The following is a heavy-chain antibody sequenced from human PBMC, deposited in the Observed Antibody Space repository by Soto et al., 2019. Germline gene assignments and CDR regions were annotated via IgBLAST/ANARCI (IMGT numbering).Heavy chain of an antibody. D-gene: IGHD5-12*01. CDR3: ARRWLRSGDYYYGMDV. CDR2: INPNSGGT. J-gene: IGHJ6*02. CDR1: GYTFTGYY. V-gene: IGHV1-2*04. Sequence: QVQLVQSGAEVRKPGASVKVSCKASGYTFTGYYMHWVRQAPGQGLEWMGWINPNSGGTNYAQKFQGWVTRTRNTSISKAYMELSRLRSDDTAVYYCARRWLRSGDYYYGMDVWGQGTTVTVSS.